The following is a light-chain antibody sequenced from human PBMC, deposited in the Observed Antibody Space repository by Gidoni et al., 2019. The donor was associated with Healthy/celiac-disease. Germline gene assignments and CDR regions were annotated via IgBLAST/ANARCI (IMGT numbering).Light chain of an antibody. J-gene: IGKJ5*01. V-gene: IGKV3-11*01. CDR2: DAS. CDR1: QSVSSY. Sequence: EIVLTQSPATLSLSPGKRATLSCRASQSVSSYLAWYQQKPGQAPRLRIYDASNRATGIPARFSGSGSGTDFTLTISSLEPEDFAVYYCQQRSNWPLITFGQGTRLEIK. CDR3: QQRSNWPLIT.